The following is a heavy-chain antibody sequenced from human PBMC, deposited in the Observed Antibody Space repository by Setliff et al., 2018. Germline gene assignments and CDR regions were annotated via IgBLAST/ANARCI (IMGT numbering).Heavy chain of an antibody. V-gene: IGHV3-48*04. CDR2: ISSSSSTI. CDR1: GFSFSSYG. D-gene: IGHD3-10*01. CDR3: ARDSSHFIRVLDS. J-gene: IGHJ4*02. Sequence: GGSLRLSCAASGFSFSSYGMNWVRQAPEKGLEWVSYISSSSSTIYYADSVKGRFTISRDNAKNSLFLQMDNLRAEDTAQYFCARDSSHFIRVLDSWGQGTLVTVSS.